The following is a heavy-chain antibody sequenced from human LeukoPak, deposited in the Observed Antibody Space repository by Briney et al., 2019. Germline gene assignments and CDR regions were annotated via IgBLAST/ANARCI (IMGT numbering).Heavy chain of an antibody. V-gene: IGHV3-30*18. CDR1: GFTFSNYG. D-gene: IGHD2-15*01. CDR3: AKAWVAALKGMDV. J-gene: IGHJ6*02. CDR2: ISFDGSEK. Sequence: PGGSLRLSCAVSGFTFSNYGLHWVRQAPGKWPEWVAAISFDGSEKHYADSVKGRFTISRDNSKKTLYLQMNSLGLDDTAVYYCAKAWVAALKGMDVWGQGTMVTVSS.